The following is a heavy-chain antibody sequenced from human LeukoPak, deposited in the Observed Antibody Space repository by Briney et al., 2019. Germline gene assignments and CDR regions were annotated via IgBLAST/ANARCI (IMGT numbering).Heavy chain of an antibody. V-gene: IGHV3-9*01. Sequence: GRSLRLSCAASGFTFDDYAMHWVRQAPGKGLEWVSVISWNSGSIGYADSVKGRFTISRDNAKNSLYLQMNSLRAEDTALYYCAKDIIPYDSSGWGAFDIWGQGTMVTVSS. J-gene: IGHJ3*02. CDR1: GFTFDDYA. CDR2: ISWNSGSI. CDR3: AKDIIPYDSSGWGAFDI. D-gene: IGHD3-22*01.